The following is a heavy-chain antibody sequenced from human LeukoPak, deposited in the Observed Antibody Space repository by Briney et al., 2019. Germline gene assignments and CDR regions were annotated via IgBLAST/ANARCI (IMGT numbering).Heavy chain of an antibody. D-gene: IGHD6-19*01. CDR2: IHHSGST. Sequence: SETLSLTCSVSGDSISSHYWGWIRQPPGKGLEWIGYIHHSGSTNYNSALKSRATLSVDTSTKQFSLKLTSVTAADTAFYFCAREASSDLRLSIYFLYVWGERTAVSVSS. CDR1: GDSISSHY. J-gene: IGHJ6*04. V-gene: IGHV4-59*11. CDR3: AREASSDLRLSIYFLYV.